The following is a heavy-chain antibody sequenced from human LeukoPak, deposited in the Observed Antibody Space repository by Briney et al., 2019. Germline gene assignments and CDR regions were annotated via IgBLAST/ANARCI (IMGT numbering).Heavy chain of an antibody. CDR2: IYSDDRT. J-gene: IGHJ3*02. CDR3: AREGTAKRRAFDI. CDR1: GFTASSNY. D-gene: IGHD1-1*01. V-gene: IGHV3-53*04. Sequence: GGSLRLSCAASGFTASSNYMSWVRQAPGKGLEWVSVIYSDDRTYYADSVKGRFTISRHTSKKTLYLQMNSLRAEDTAVYYCAREGTAKRRAFDIWGQGTVVTVSS.